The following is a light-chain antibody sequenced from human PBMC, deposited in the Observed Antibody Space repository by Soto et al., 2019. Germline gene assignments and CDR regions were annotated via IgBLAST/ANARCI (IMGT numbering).Light chain of an antibody. Sequence: EIVLTQSPGTLSLSPGERATLSCRASQTVSSSYLAWYQQKPGQAPRLLIYDASSRATGIPDRFSGSGSGTDFTLTISRREPEDSAVYFCQQYGSSPPWTFGQGTKVEIK. V-gene: IGKV3-20*01. J-gene: IGKJ1*01. CDR2: DAS. CDR1: QTVSSSY. CDR3: QQYGSSPPWT.